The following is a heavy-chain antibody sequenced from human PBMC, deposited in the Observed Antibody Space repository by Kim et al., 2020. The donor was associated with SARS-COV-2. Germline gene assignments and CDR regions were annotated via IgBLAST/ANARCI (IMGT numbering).Heavy chain of an antibody. CDR3: AKDPSFTYYDFWSGSHGAFDI. V-gene: IGHV3-9*01. D-gene: IGHD3-3*01. CDR2: ISWNSGSI. Sequence: GGSLRLSCAASGFTFGDYAMHWVRQAPGKGLEWVSGISWNSGSIGYADSVKGRFTISRDNAKNSLYLQMNSLRAEDTALYYCAKDPSFTYYDFWSGSHGAFDIWGQETMVTVSS. J-gene: IGHJ3*02. CDR1: GFTFGDYA.